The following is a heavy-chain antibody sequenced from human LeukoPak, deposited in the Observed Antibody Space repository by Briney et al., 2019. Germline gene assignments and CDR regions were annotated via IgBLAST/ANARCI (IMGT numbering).Heavy chain of an antibody. CDR1: GFTVSNNY. Sequence: GGSLRLSCAASGFTVSNNYMNWVRQAPGKGLEWVSVIYSGGSTYYADSVKGRFTISRDNPKNTLSLQMNRLRAEDTAVYYCASLAIFGSMDVWGKGTTVTVSS. V-gene: IGHV3-66*02. J-gene: IGHJ6*03. D-gene: IGHD3-3*01. CDR3: ASLAIFGSMDV. CDR2: IYSGGST.